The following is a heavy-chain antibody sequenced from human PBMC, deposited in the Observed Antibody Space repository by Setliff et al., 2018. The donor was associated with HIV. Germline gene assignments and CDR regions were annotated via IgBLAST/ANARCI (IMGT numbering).Heavy chain of an antibody. V-gene: IGHV3-7*01. D-gene: IGHD3-10*01. J-gene: IGHJ6*02. CDR2: IGQDGSEK. Sequence: GGSLRLSCAASGFTFSIYGMHWVRQAPGKGLEWVANIGQDGSEKNYVDPVKGRFTISRDNAKNSMDLQMNSLRAEDTAIYYCARKLRPGHGVDVWGQGTTVTVSS. CDR3: ARKLRPGHGVDV. CDR1: GFTFSIYG.